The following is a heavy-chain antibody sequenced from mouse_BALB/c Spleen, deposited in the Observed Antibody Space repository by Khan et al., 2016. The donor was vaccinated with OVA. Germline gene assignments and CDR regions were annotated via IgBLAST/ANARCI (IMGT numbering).Heavy chain of an antibody. Sequence: QVQLKESGAELARPGASVKMSCKASGYTFTSYTMHWVKQRPGQGLEWIGYIIPSTVYTNYNQKFKDQATLTADKSSSTAYMQLSSLTSEDSAVYYCARDFHYYGSRGAMDNWGQGTSVTVSS. CDR1: GYTFTSYT. V-gene: IGHV1-4*01. D-gene: IGHD1-1*01. CDR2: IIPSTVYT. CDR3: ARDFHYYGSRGAMDN. J-gene: IGHJ4*01.